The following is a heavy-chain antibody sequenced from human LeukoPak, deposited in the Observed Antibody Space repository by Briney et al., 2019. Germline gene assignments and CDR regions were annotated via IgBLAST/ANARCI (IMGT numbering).Heavy chain of an antibody. CDR2: ISGTDDNT. CDR3: ANHPGGSFDY. J-gene: IGHJ4*02. V-gene: IGHV3-23*01. D-gene: IGHD3-16*01. Sequence: GGSLRLSCGASGFAFSSSTMSWVRQAPGKGLEWVSGISGTDDNTYYADSVKGRFTTFRDNSKDILYLYMSSLRAEDTAMYYCANHPGGSFDYWGQGTLVAVSS. CDR1: GFAFSSST.